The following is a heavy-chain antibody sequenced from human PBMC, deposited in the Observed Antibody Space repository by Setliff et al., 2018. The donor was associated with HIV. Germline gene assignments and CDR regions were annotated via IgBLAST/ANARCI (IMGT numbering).Heavy chain of an antibody. CDR1: GGSLSSNSYY. V-gene: IGHV4-39*07. Sequence: SETLSLTCTVSGGSLSSNSYYWGWIRPPPGKGLEWIGSIYHSGRTYYNPSLKSRVTISVDTSKNQFSLNLSSVTAAETAVYYCARVGYHGSGRYSFDYWGQGTLVTVSS. CDR3: ARVGYHGSGRYSFDY. D-gene: IGHD3-10*01. CDR2: IYHSGRT. J-gene: IGHJ4*02.